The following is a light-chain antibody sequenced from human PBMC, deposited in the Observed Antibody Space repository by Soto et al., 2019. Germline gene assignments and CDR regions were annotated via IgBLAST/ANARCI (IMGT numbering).Light chain of an antibody. CDR1: QSISSY. V-gene: IGKV1-39*01. CDR2: AAS. Sequence: DIQMTQSPSSLSASVGDRVTITCRASQSISSYLNWYQQKLGKAPKLLIYAASSLQSGVPSRFSGSGSGTDFTLTISSLQPEDFATYYCQQSYSTPPTFGGGPRWISN. CDR3: QQSYSTPPT. J-gene: IGKJ4*01.